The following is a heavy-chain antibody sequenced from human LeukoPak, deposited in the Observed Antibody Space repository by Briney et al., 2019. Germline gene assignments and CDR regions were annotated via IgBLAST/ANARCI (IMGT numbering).Heavy chain of an antibody. Sequence: QAGGSLRLSCATSGFTFSEHSMDWVRQAPGKGLEWVGRTRSKPYSYTTQYAASVKGRFTISRDDSKNSLYLQMNSLKPEDTAVYYCVRSVTAPTTGAIWGQGTLVTVSS. CDR3: VRSVTAPTTGAI. CDR2: TRSKPYSYTT. J-gene: IGHJ3*02. V-gene: IGHV3-72*01. CDR1: GFTFSEHS. D-gene: IGHD2-21*02.